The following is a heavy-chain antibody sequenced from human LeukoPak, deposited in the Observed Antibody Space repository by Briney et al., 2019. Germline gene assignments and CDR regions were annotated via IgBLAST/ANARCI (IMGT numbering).Heavy chain of an antibody. Sequence: GASVKPSCKASGGTFSSYAISWVRQAPGQGLEWMGRINVILDTANYAQKFQGRVTIIADISTSTSYMELSSLRSEDTAVYYCARDQGIGDASDIWGQGTMVSVSS. CDR3: ARDQGIGDASDI. J-gene: IGHJ3*02. CDR2: INVILDTA. CDR1: GGTFSSYA. V-gene: IGHV1-69*04.